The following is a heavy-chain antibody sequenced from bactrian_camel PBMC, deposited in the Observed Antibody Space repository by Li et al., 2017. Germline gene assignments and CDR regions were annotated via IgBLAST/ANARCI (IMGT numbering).Heavy chain of an antibody. CDR3: AADPDRWWFRRCALSSPASVSN. J-gene: IGHJ4*01. Sequence: HVQLVESGGGSVQAGGSLRLTCVISVYTYDHNCMAWFRQAPGTAYEGVAAIDRGGSTTYADSVKGRFTISKDNAKNTLYLQMDSLKPEDTATYYCAADPDRWWFRRCALSSPASVSNWGQGTQV. D-gene: IGHD3*01. CDR1: VYTYDHNC. CDR2: IDRGGST. V-gene: IGHV3S53*01.